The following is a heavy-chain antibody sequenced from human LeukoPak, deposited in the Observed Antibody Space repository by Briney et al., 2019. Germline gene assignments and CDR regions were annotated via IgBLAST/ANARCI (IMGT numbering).Heavy chain of an antibody. V-gene: IGHV3-23*01. CDR3: AKRGVVIRVILVGFHKEAYYFDS. CDR1: GITLSNYG. J-gene: IGHJ4*02. D-gene: IGHD3-22*01. Sequence: GGSLRLSRAVSGITLSNYGMSWVSQAPGKGLEWIAGISDSGGRTNYADSVKGRFTISRDNPKNTLYLQMNSLRAEDTAVYFCAKRGVVIRVILVGFHKEAYYFDSWGQGALVTVSS. CDR2: ISDSGGRT.